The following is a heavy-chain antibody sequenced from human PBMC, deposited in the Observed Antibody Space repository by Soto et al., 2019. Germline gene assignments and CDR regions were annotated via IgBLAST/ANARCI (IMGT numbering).Heavy chain of an antibody. CDR3: AKDLRYYGSGPSGWFEY. V-gene: IGHV3-23*01. CDR2: ISDSGVTT. D-gene: IGHD3-10*01. J-gene: IGHJ5*01. Sequence: GGSLRLSCAASGFTFRDYAMSWVRQAPGKGLQWVSGISDSGVTTYYADSVKGRFAISRDNSKNTLCLQIKSLRAEDTAIYYCAKDLRYYGSGPSGWFEYWGQGTQVTVSS. CDR1: GFTFRDYA.